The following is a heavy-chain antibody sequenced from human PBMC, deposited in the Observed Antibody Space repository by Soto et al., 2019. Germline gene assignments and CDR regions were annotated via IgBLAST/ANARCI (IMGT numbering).Heavy chain of an antibody. CDR2: LNTAGSIT. V-gene: IGHV3-74*01. D-gene: IGHD2-15*01. CDR1: RFTLSSYW. CDR3: TRYSSGRDAY. J-gene: IGHJ4*02. Sequence: PGGSLRLSCAASRFTLSSYWMHWVRQVPGKGLVWVSRLNTAGSITSHADSVKGRFTISRDNAKNTLYLQMNCLRADDTAVHYCTRYSSGRDAYWGPGALVTVSS.